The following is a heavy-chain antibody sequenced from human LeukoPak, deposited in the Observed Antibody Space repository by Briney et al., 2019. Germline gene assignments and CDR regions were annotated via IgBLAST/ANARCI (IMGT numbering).Heavy chain of an antibody. CDR2: IYYSGST. V-gene: IGHV4-39*01. CDR3: ARQAAAVNKAFDY. J-gene: IGHJ4*02. D-gene: IGHD6-13*01. CDR1: GGSISSYY. Sequence: SETLSLTCTVSGGSISSYYWSWIRQPPGKGLEWIGSIYYSGSTYYNPSLKSRVTISVNTSKNQFSLKLSSVTAADTAVYYCARQAAAVNKAFDYWGQGTLVTVSS.